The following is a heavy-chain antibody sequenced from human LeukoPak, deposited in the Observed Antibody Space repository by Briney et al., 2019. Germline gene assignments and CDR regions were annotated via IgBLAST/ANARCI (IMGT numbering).Heavy chain of an antibody. Sequence: ASVKVSCKASGGTFSSYAISWVRQAPGQGLEWMGRIIPILGIANYAQKFQGRVTITADKSTSTAYMEPSSLRSEDTAVYYCARDQGDNYFDYWGQGTLVTVSS. CDR1: GGTFSSYA. D-gene: IGHD2-21*02. CDR2: IIPILGIA. CDR3: ARDQGDNYFDY. V-gene: IGHV1-69*04. J-gene: IGHJ4*02.